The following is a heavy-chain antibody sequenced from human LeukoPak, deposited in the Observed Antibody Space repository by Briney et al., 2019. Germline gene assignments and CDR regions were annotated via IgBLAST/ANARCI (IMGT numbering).Heavy chain of an antibody. CDR2: ISYDGSNK. D-gene: IGHD6-13*01. V-gene: IGHV3-30-3*01. CDR1: GFTFSSYA. CDR3: ARDHGPAAAGTSYLDY. Sequence: PGGSPRLSCAASGFTFSSYAMHWVRQAPGKGLEWVAVISYDGSNKYYADSVKGRFTISRDNSKNTLYLQMNSLRAEDTAVYYCARDHGPAAAGTSYLDYWGQGTLVTVSS. J-gene: IGHJ4*02.